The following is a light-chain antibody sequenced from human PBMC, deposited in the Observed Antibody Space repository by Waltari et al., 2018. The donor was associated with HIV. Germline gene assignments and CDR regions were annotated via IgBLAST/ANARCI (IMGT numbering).Light chain of an antibody. CDR3: QQSYGAPFT. J-gene: IGKJ3*01. CDR1: QKINRY. CDR2: GGS. Sequence: IQMTQSPSALSASVGDTVNITCRASQKINRYLNWYQKKVGEPPKLLVYGGSSLQRGVPARFRGSGSGSEYILTISNLQSDDFATYFCQQSYGAPFTFGPGSTL. V-gene: IGKV1-39*01.